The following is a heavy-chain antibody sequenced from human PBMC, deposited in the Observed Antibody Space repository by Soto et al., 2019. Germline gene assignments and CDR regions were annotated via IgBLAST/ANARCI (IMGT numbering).Heavy chain of an antibody. V-gene: IGHV4-34*01. CDR2: INHSGST. D-gene: IGHD3-10*01. CDR3: ARGPGMTMVRGVRWYGMDV. J-gene: IGHJ6*02. CDR1: GGSFSGYY. Sequence: SETLSLTCAVYGGSFSGYYWSWIRQPPGKGLEWIGEINHSGSTNYNPSLKSRVTISVDTSKNQFSLKLSSVTAADTAVYYCARGPGMTMVRGVRWYGMDVWGQGTTVTVSS.